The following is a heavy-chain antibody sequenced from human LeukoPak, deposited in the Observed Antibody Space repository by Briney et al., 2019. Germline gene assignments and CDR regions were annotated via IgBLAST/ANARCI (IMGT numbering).Heavy chain of an antibody. CDR3: ARRDGIYSYGLDY. CDR1: GGSFSTHY. CDR2: VFYSGIT. V-gene: IGHV4-59*11. J-gene: IGHJ4*02. Sequence: SETLSLTCTVSGGSFSTHYWNWVRQPPGKGLEWIGSVFYSGITNYNPSLKSRLTISLDTSKNQFSLKLSSVTAADAAVYYCARRDGIYSYGLDYWGQGTLVTVSS. D-gene: IGHD3-16*01.